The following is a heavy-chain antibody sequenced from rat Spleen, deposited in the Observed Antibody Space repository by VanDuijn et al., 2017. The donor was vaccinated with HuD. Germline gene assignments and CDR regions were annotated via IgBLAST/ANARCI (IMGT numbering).Heavy chain of an antibody. D-gene: IGHD1-4*01. CDR2: IWNTGGT. J-gene: IGHJ2*01. V-gene: IGHV2-41*01. CDR1: GFSLTSYN. Sequence: QVQLMESGPGLVQPSQTLSLTCTVAGFSLTSYNVHWVRQFPGRGLEWMGVIWNTGGTRYNSALKSRLSISKDASKNQVFLKMNSLQTEDTATYYCARELIYGYYFDYWGQGVLVTVSS. CDR3: ARELIYGYYFDY.